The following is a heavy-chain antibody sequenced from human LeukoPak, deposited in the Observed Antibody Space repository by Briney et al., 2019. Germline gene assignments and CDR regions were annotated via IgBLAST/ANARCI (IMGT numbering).Heavy chain of an antibody. Sequence: TSETLSLTCAVYGGSFSGYYWSWIRQPPGKGLEWIGETNHSGSTNYNPSLKSRVTISVDTSKNQFSLKLSSVTAADTAVYYCARPQPYGDYVNYFDYWGQGTLVTVSS. CDR2: TNHSGST. J-gene: IGHJ4*02. D-gene: IGHD4-17*01. V-gene: IGHV4-34*01. CDR3: ARPQPYGDYVNYFDY. CDR1: GGSFSGYY.